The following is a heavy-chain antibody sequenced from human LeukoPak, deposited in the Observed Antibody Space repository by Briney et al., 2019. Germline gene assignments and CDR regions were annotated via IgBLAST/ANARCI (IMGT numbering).Heavy chain of an antibody. CDR2: ISAYNGNT. J-gene: IGHJ4*02. D-gene: IGHD3-16*01. V-gene: IGHV1-18*04. CDR1: GYTFTSCY. CDR3: ARVIYGYFDY. Sequence: VASVKVSCKASGYTFTSCYMHWVRQAPGQGLEWMGWISAYNGNTNYAQKLQGRVTMTTDTSTSTAYMELRSLRSDDTAVYYCARVIYGYFDYWGQGTLVTVSS.